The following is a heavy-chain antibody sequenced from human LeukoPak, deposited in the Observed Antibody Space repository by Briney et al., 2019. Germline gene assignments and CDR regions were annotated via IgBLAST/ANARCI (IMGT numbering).Heavy chain of an antibody. Sequence: GGSLRLSSAASGFTFDDYGMSWVRQAPGKGLEWVSGINWNGGSTGYADSVKGRFTISRDNAKNSLYLQMNSLRAEDTALYYCARSHYYYYMDVWGKGTTVTVSS. CDR2: INWNGGST. CDR1: GFTFDDYG. V-gene: IGHV3-20*04. CDR3: ARSHYYYYMDV. J-gene: IGHJ6*03.